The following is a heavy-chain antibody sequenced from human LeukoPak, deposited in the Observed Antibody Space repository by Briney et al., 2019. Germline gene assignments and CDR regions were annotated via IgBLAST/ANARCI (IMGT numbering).Heavy chain of an antibody. Sequence: PSETLSLTCTVSGGSVSSGSYFWSWIRQPPGKGLEWIGYIYYSGSTNYNPSLESRVTISKDTSKNQFSLKLSSVTAADTAVYYCAREAHCSGGSCYYADYWGQGNLVTVSS. CDR3: AREAHCSGGSCYYADY. J-gene: IGHJ4*02. D-gene: IGHD2-15*01. CDR2: IYYSGST. CDR1: GGSVSSGSYF. V-gene: IGHV4-61*01.